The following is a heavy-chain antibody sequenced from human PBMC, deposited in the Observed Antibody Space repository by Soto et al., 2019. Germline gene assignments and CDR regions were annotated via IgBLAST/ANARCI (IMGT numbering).Heavy chain of an antibody. CDR2: IYYSGNT. V-gene: IGHV4-39*01. Sequence: SATLSLTCTVSGGSISSPSYYWGWIRQPPGKELEWIGSIYYSGNTYYSPSLKSRVTISVATSKNQFSLKVSSVTAADTAVYYCARQMLTKQSLLPGWFDPWGQGTLVTVSS. D-gene: IGHD6-19*01. CDR1: GGSISSPSYY. CDR3: ARQMLTKQSLLPGWFDP. J-gene: IGHJ5*02.